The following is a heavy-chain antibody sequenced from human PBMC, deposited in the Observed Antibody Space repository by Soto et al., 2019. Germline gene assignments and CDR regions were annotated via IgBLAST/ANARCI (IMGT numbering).Heavy chain of an antibody. Sequence: VQLLESGGGLVQPGGSLRLSCAASGFTFSSYGMHWVRQAPGKGLEWVAVISYDGSNKYYADSVKGRFTISRDNSKNTLYLQMNSLRAEDTAVYYCAKDMIAAAGSFYYYGMDVWGQGTTVTVSS. J-gene: IGHJ6*02. CDR3: AKDMIAAAGSFYYYGMDV. CDR1: GFTFSSYG. V-gene: IGHV3-30*18. CDR2: ISYDGSNK. D-gene: IGHD6-13*01.